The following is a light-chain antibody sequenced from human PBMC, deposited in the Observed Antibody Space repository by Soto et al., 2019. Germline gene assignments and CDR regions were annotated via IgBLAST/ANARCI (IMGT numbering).Light chain of an antibody. CDR3: MQYNEWPLAT. Sequence: EIVMTQSPATLFVSPGERVTLSCRASHSVFTNLAWYQHKPGQAPRLLIYGASTRAAGIPASFSGSGSGTGFTLDISSLQSEDFAFYYCMQYNEWPLATLGGGTKVEVK. CDR2: GAS. V-gene: IGKV3-15*01. CDR1: HSVFTN. J-gene: IGKJ4*01.